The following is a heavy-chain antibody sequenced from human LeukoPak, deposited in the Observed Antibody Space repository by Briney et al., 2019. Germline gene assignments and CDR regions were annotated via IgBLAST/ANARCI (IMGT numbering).Heavy chain of an antibody. CDR3: ARDRGYYGSGSYYKGEPYWYFDL. D-gene: IGHD3-10*01. V-gene: IGHV4-30-2*01. CDR2: IDHSGST. CDR1: GGSISSGGYS. J-gene: IGHJ2*01. Sequence: SQTLSLTCAVSGGSISSGGYSWSWIRQPPGKGLEWIGYIDHSGSTYYNPSRKGRDTISVDRSKNQFSLKLSSVTAADTAVYYCARDRGYYGSGSYYKGEPYWYFDLWGRGTLVTVSS.